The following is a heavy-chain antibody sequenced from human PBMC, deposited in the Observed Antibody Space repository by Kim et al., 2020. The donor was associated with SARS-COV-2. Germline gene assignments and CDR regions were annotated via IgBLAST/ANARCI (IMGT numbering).Heavy chain of an antibody. CDR1: GGSFSGYY. CDR2: IWHSGTA. D-gene: IGHD6-25*01. J-gene: IGHJ5*02. CDR3: ARSLYHAASGTCVRFNP. V-gene: IGHV4-34*01. Sequence: SETLSLTCAVYGGSFSGYYWNWIRRPPGGGLEWIGAIWHSGTANYNPSLKSRVTISVDTSKKQFPLYLTSVTAADTVFYYCARSLYHAASGTCVRFNPWG.